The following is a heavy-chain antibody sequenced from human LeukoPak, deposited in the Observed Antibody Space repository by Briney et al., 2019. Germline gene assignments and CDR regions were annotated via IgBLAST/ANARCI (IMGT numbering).Heavy chain of an antibody. V-gene: IGHV4-61*01. CDR3: AREPSYYDILTGYSNYWYFDL. CDR2: IYYSGST. J-gene: IGHJ2*01. CDR1: GGSVTSGSDY. D-gene: IGHD3-9*01. Sequence: SETLSLTCTVSGGSVTSGSDYWSWIRQPPGKGLEWIGYIYYSGSTNYNPSLKSRVTISVDTSKNQFSLKLSSVTAADTAVYYCAREPSYYDILTGYSNYWYFDLWGRGTLVTVSS.